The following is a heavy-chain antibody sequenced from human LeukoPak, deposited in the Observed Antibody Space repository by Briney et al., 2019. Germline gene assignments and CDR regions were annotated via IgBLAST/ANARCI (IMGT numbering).Heavy chain of an antibody. V-gene: IGHV3-48*03. Sequence: GGSLRLSCAASGFTFSSYEMNWVCQAPGKGLEWVSYISSSGSTIYYADSVKGRFTISRDNAKNSLYLQMNSLRAEDTAVYYCARNPRGYFDYWGQGTLVTVSS. J-gene: IGHJ4*02. CDR2: ISSSGSTI. CDR3: ARNPRGYFDY. CDR1: GFTFSSYE.